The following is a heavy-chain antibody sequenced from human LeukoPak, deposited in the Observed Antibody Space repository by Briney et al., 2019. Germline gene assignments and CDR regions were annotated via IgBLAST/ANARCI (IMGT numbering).Heavy chain of an antibody. V-gene: IGHV4-39*01. J-gene: IGHJ4*02. CDR2: IYNTGST. D-gene: IGHD1-26*01. Sequence: PSETLSLTCTVSGGSISSSSYYWGWIRQPPGKGLEWIGYIYNTGSTNYNPSLKSRVTMSVDTSKNQISLKLSSVTAADTAVYYCARQPGGSPGDYWGQGTLVTVSS. CDR3: ARQPGGSPGDY. CDR1: GGSISSSSYY.